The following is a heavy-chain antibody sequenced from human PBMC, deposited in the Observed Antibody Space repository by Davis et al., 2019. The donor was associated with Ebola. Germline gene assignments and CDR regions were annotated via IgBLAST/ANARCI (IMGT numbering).Heavy chain of an antibody. V-gene: IGHV4-34*01. J-gene: IGHJ3*02. CDR2: INHSGST. CDR3: ARGGWYRGLGDAFDI. Sequence: ETLSLTCAVYGGSFSGYYWSWIRQPPGKGLEWIGEINHSGSTNYNPSLKSRDTISVDTSKNQFSLKLSSVTAADTAVYYCARGGWYRGLGDAFDIWGQGTMVTVSS. CDR1: GGSFSGYY. D-gene: IGHD6-19*01.